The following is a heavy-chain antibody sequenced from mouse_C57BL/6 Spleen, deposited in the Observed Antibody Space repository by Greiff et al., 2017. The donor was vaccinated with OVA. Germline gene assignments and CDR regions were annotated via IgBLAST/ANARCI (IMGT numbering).Heavy chain of an antibody. J-gene: IGHJ2*01. Sequence: VQLQQPGAELVKPGASVKLSCKASGYTFTSYWMHWVKQRPGQGLEWIGMIHPNSGSTNYNEKFKSKATLTVDKSSSTAYMQLSSLTSEDSAVYYCARPVVAEGYYFDYWGQGTTLTVSS. CDR3: ARPVVAEGYYFDY. CDR2: IHPNSGST. V-gene: IGHV1-64*01. CDR1: GYTFTSYW. D-gene: IGHD1-1*01.